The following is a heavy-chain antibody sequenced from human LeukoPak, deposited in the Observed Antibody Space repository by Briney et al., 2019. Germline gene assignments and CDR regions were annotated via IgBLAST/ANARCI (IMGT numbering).Heavy chain of an antibody. Sequence: GRSLRLSCAASGFTFSSYAMHWVRQAPGKGLEWVAVISYDGSNKYYADSVKGRFTISRDNSKNTLYLQMNSLRAEDTAVYYCARRITGTTTGLGMDVWGQGTTVTVSS. V-gene: IGHV3-30-3*01. J-gene: IGHJ6*02. CDR1: GFTFSSYA. CDR3: ARRITGTTTGLGMDV. D-gene: IGHD1-20*01. CDR2: ISYDGSNK.